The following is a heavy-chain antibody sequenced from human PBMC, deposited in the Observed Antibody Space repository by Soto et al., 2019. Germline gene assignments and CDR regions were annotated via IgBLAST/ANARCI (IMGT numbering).Heavy chain of an antibody. V-gene: IGHV1-69*01. D-gene: IGHD5-12*01. CDR1: GGTFSSYA. Sequence: KVSCKASGGTFSSYAISWVRQAPGQGLEWMGGIIPIFGTANYAQKFQGRVTITADESTSTAYMELSSLRSEDTAVYYCARDRTRWLQLAFDYWGQGTLVTVSS. J-gene: IGHJ4*02. CDR3: ARDRTRWLQLAFDY. CDR2: IIPIFGTA.